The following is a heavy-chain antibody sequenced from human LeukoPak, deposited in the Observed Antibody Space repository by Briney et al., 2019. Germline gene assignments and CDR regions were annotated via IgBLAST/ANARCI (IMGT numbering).Heavy chain of an antibody. V-gene: IGHV6-1*01. CDR2: TYYRSKWYN. D-gene: IGHD1-26*01. J-gene: IGHJ4*02. CDR3: ATLGLLRGAGFNLATHFDF. CDR1: GDTVSTNTAA. Sequence: SGPTLVNPSQTLSLTCAISGDTVSTNTAAWNWIRQSPSRGLEWLGMTYYRSKWYNDYAVSVKGRVTINPETSKNQFSLSLTSVTAADTAVYYCATLGLLRGAGFNLATHFDFWGQGTLVTVSS.